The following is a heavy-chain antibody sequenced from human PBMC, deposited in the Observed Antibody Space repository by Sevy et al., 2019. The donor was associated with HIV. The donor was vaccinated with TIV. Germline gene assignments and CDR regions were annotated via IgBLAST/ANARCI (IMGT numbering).Heavy chain of an antibody. CDR3: ARRSSGWDYCDY. D-gene: IGHD6-19*01. J-gene: IGHJ4*02. Sequence: GGSLRLSCAASGFTFSDYYMSWIRQSPGKGLEWVSLISGISTYTNYADSMKGRFTISRDNAKNSLYLQMNSLRAEDTAVYYCARRSSGWDYCDYWGQGTLVTVSS. CDR1: GFTFSDYY. V-gene: IGHV3-11*06. CDR2: ISGISTYT.